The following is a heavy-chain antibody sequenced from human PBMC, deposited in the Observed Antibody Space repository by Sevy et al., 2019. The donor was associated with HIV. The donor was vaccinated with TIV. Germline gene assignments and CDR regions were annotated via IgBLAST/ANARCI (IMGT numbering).Heavy chain of an antibody. D-gene: IGHD6-13*01. V-gene: IGHV2-5*02. J-gene: IGHJ4*02. CDR3: AHRRILGSSWYYFDY. CDR1: GFSLSTSGVG. Sequence: SGPTLVKPTQTLTLTCTFSGFSLSTSGVGVGWIRQPPGKALEWLALIYWDDDKRYSPSLKSRLTITKDTSKNQVVLTMTNMDPVDTATYYSAHRRILGSSWYYFDYWGQGTLVTVSS. CDR2: IYWDDDK.